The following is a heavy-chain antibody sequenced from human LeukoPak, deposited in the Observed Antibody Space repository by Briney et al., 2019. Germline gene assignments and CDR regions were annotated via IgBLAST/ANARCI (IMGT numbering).Heavy chain of an antibody. CDR1: DYTFTSYG. CDR3: ARDRVYYDILTGYGENDAFDI. D-gene: IGHD3-9*01. CDR2: ISAYNGNT. V-gene: IGHV1-18*01. J-gene: IGHJ3*02. Sequence: ASVKVSCKASDYTFTSYGISWVRQAPGQGLEWMGWISAYNGNTNYAQKLRGRVTMTTDTSTSTAYMELRSLRSDDTAVYYCARDRVYYDILTGYGENDAFDIWGQGTMVTVSS.